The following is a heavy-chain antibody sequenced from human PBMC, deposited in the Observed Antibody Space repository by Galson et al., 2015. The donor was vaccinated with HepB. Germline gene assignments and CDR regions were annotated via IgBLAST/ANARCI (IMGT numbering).Heavy chain of an antibody. CDR1: GGSISSGSYY. V-gene: IGHV4-61*02. CDR2: IYTSGST. CDR3: ARAARGDFWSGYYIVDY. Sequence: TLSLTCTVSGGSISSGSYYWSWIRQPAGKGLEWIGRIYTSGSTNYNPSLKSRVTMSVDTSKNQFSLKLSSVTAADTAVYYCARAARGDFWSGYYIVDYWGQGTLVTVSS. D-gene: IGHD3-3*01. J-gene: IGHJ4*02.